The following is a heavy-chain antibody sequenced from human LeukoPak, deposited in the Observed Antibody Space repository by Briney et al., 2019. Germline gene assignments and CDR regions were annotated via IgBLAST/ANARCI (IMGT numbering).Heavy chain of an antibody. CDR3: ARVLGTSFPFFRY. CDR1: GGSISSSSYY. Sequence: SETLSLTCTVSGGSISSSSYYWSWIRQPPGKGLEWIGEINHSGSTNYNPSLKSRVTISVDTSKNQFSLKLSSVTAADTAVYYCARVLGTSFPFFRYWGQGTLVTVSS. D-gene: IGHD2-2*01. V-gene: IGHV4-39*07. CDR2: INHSGST. J-gene: IGHJ4*02.